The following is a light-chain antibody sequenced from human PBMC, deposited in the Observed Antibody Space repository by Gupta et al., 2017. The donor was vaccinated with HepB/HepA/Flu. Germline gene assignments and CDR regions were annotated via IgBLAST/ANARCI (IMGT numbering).Light chain of an antibody. CDR2: DVS. CDR3: SSYTSSITV. J-gene: IGLJ2*01. V-gene: IGLV2-14*01. Sequence: QSALTQPASVSGSPGQSITISCTGTSSDVGGYNYVSWYQQHPGKATKLMSYDVSNRPSGVSNRFSGTKSGKTAFLIISGLQAEDDAYYYCSSYTSSITVFGGGTKLTVL. CDR1: SSDVGGYNY.